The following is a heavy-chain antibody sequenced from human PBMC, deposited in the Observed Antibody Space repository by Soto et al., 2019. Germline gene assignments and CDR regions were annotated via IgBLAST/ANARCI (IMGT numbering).Heavy chain of an antibody. J-gene: IGHJ4*02. CDR2: ISYDGSNK. CDR1: GFTFSSYG. V-gene: IGHV3-30*03. CDR3: VRVKGYYDILTGPIAY. Sequence: GGSLRLSCAASGFTFSSYGMHWVRQAPGKGLEWVAVISYDGSNKYYADSVKGRFTISRDNSKNTLYLQMNSLRAEDTAVYYCVRVKGYYDILTGPIAYWGQGTLVTVSS. D-gene: IGHD3-9*01.